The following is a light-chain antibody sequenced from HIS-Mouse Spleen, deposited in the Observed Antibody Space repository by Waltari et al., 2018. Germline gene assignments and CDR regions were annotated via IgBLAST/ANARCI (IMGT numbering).Light chain of an antibody. V-gene: IGLV2-11*01. CDR1: SSDVGGYNY. Sequence: QSALTQPRSVSGSPGQSVTISCTGTSSDVGGYNYVPGYQQHPGKAPKLMIYDGSKRPSGVPDRFSGSKSGNTASLTISGLQAEDEADYYCCSYAGSYNWVFGGGTKLTVL. CDR2: DGS. J-gene: IGLJ3*02. CDR3: CSYAGSYNWV.